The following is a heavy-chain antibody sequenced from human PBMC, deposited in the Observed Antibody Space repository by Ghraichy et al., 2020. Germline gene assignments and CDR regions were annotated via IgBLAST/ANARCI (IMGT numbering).Heavy chain of an antibody. D-gene: IGHD2-2*01. V-gene: IGHV5-51*01. CDR3: ARHYCSSTSCHQYYYYYYGMDV. Sequence: GESLNISCKGSGYSFTSYWIGWVRQMPGKGLEWMGIIYPGDSDTRYSPSFQGQVTISADKSISTAYLQWSSLKASDTAMYYCARHYCSSTSCHQYYYYYYGMDVWGQGTTVTVSS. CDR2: IYPGDSDT. CDR1: GYSFTSYW. J-gene: IGHJ6*02.